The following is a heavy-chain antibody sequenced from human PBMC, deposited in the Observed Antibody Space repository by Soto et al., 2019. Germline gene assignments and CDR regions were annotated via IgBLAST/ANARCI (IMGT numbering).Heavy chain of an antibody. CDR1: GYTFTSYA. Sequence: ASVKVSCKASGYTFTSYAMHWVRQAPGQRLEWMGWINAGNGNTKYSQKFQGRVTITRDTSASTAYMELSSLRSEDTAVYYCARSFVVVTATDYWGQGNVVTVSS. CDR3: ARSFVVVTATDY. CDR2: INAGNGNT. J-gene: IGHJ4*02. D-gene: IGHD2-21*02. V-gene: IGHV1-3*01.